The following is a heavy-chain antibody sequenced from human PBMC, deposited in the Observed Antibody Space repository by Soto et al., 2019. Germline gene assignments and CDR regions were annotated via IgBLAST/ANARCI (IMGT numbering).Heavy chain of an antibody. CDR1: GFSVSSNY. V-gene: IGHV3-53*01. CDR2: IYSDGKT. D-gene: IGHD3-22*01. CDR3: ARDRGIYDSSGYYLRYFDL. Sequence: GGSLRLSCAASGFSVSSNYMSWVRQAPGKGLEWVSVIYSDGKTYYADSVKGRFTISRHKSQNTLYLQMNSLRAEDTALYYCARDRGIYDSSGYYLRYFDLWGRGTLVTVSS. J-gene: IGHJ2*01.